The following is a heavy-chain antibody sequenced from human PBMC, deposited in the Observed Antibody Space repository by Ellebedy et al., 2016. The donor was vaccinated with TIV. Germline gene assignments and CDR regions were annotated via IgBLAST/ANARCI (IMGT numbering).Heavy chain of an antibody. D-gene: IGHD6-19*01. CDR2: ISAYNGNT. V-gene: IGHV1-18*01. CDR3: AFSGSGWDNWFDP. CDR1: GGTFSSYP. Sequence: ASVKVSCXASGGTFSSYPISWVRQAPGQGLEWMGWISAYNGNTNYAQKLQGRVTMTTDTSTSTAYMELRSLRSDDTAVYYCAFSGSGWDNWFDPWGQGTLVTVSS. J-gene: IGHJ5*02.